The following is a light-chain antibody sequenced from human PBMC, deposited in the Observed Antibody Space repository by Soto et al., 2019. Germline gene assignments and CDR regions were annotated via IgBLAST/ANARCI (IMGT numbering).Light chain of an antibody. CDR3: QQYNDWPRT. J-gene: IGKJ1*01. CDR1: QSISSR. CDR2: GAS. V-gene: IGKV3-15*01. Sequence: EIVMTQSPPTLSVSPGERATLSCRASQSISSRLAWYQQKPGQAPRLLIYGASTRATGIPARFSGSGSGTEFTLTISSLQSEDFAVYYCQQYNDWPRTFGQGTKVEIK.